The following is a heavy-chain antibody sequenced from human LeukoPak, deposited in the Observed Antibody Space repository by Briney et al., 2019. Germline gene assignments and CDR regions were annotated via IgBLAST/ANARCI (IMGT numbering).Heavy chain of an antibody. J-gene: IGHJ4*02. CDR1: GYTFAGYY. Sequence: ASVKVSCKASGYTFAGYYIHWVRQAPGQGLEWMGWINPNSGGTNYAQKFQGRVTMTRDTSISTAFMELSRLTSDDTAVYYCAREQQLIRGDYWGQGTLVTVSS. CDR3: AREQQLIRGDY. CDR2: INPNSGGT. D-gene: IGHD6-13*01. V-gene: IGHV1-2*02.